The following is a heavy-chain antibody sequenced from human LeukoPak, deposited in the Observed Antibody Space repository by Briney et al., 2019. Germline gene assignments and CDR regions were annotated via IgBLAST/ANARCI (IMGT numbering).Heavy chain of an antibody. CDR3: ARGNLERTYYDILTGTYGMDV. D-gene: IGHD3-9*01. CDR2: IIPIFGTA. J-gene: IGHJ6*04. CDR1: GGTFISYA. V-gene: IGHV1-69*13. Sequence: SVKVSCKASGGTFISYAISWVRQAPGQGLEWMGGIIPIFGTANYVQKFQGRVTITADESTSTAYIELSSLRSEDTAVYYCARGNLERTYYDILTGTYGMDVWGKGTTVTVSS.